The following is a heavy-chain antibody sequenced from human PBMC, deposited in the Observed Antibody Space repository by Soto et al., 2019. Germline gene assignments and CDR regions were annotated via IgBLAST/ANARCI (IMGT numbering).Heavy chain of an antibody. CDR3: AKHNYCTNGVCYLDWFDP. Sequence: EVQLLESGGGLVQPGGSLRLSCAASGFTFSSYAMSWVRQAPGKGLEWVSAISGSGGSTYYADPVKGRFTISRDNSKNTLYLQMNSLRAEDTAVYYCAKHNYCTNGVCYLDWFDPWGQGTLVTVSS. CDR1: GFTFSSYA. J-gene: IGHJ5*02. CDR2: ISGSGGST. D-gene: IGHD2-8*01. V-gene: IGHV3-23*01.